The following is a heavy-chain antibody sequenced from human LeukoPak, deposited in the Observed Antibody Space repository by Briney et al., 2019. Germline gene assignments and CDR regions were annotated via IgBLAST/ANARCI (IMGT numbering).Heavy chain of an antibody. D-gene: IGHD2-8*01. CDR1: GFTFSSYW. V-gene: IGHV3-7*01. J-gene: IGHJ4*02. CDR3: ARDPYCTNGVCYGPPLYYFDY. Sequence: GGSLRLSCAASGFTFSSYWMSWVRQAPGKGLEWVANIKQDGSEKYYVDSVKGRFTISRDNAKNSLYLQMNSLRAEDTAVYYCARDPYCTNGVCYGPPLYYFDYWGQGTLVTVSS. CDR2: IKQDGSEK.